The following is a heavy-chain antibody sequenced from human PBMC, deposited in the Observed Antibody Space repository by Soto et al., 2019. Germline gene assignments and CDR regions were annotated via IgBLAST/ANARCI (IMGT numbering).Heavy chain of an antibody. D-gene: IGHD2-21*01. V-gene: IGHV3-23*01. Sequence: DVQLWESGGGLVQPGGSLRLSCEGSGLTFSSHAMSWVRQAPGKGLYWVSVITDSGGTTYYADSVKGRFTISRDNSKNTVYLQMNSLTAEDSAVYDCATRPPDNSYRAVFDFWGQGTLVTVSS. CDR3: ATRPPDNSYRAVFDF. CDR1: GLTFSSHA. J-gene: IGHJ4*02. CDR2: ITDSGGTT.